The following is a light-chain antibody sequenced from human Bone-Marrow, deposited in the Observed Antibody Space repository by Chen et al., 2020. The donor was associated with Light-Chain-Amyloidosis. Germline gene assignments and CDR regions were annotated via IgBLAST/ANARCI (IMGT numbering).Light chain of an antibody. Sequence: SYVLTQPSSVSVAPGQTATIACGGNNIGTTSVHWYQQTPGHAPLLVVYDDSDRPSGSPERSAGSNSGNTATLTISRVAAGDEADYYCQVWDRSSDRPVFGGGTKLTVL. CDR1: NIGTTS. CDR3: QVWDRSSDRPV. J-gene: IGLJ3*02. V-gene: IGLV3-21*02. CDR2: DDS.